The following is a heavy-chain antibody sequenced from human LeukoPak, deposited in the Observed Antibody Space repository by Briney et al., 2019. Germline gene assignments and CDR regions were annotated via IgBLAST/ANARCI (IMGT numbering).Heavy chain of an antibody. D-gene: IGHD5-18*01. CDR3: AKDRLTGLGYGPAFDY. Sequence: GESLRLSCAASGFTFSNYGMHWVRQAPGKGLEWVAVISYDGDNKYYADSVKGRFTISRDNSKNTLYLQMNSLRAEDTAVYYCAKDRLTGLGYGPAFDYWGQGTLVTVSS. CDR1: GFTFSNYG. CDR2: ISYDGDNK. V-gene: IGHV3-30*18. J-gene: IGHJ4*02.